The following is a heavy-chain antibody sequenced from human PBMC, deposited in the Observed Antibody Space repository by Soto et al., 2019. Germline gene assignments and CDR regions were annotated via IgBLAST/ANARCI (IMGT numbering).Heavy chain of an antibody. J-gene: IGHJ4*02. CDR2: ISSSSSYI. CDR1: GFTFSSYS. D-gene: IGHD5-18*01. V-gene: IGHV3-21*01. CDR3: ASRSGYSYGRVDY. Sequence: EVQLVESGGGLVKPGGSLRLSCAASGFTFSSYSMNWVRQAPGKGLEWVSSISSSSSYIYYADSVKGRFTISRDNAKNSLYLQMNSLRDEDTAVYYCASRSGYSYGRVDYWGQGNLVTVSS.